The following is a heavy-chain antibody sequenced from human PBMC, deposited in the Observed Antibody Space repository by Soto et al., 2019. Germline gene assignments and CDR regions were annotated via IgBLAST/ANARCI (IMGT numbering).Heavy chain of an antibody. D-gene: IGHD6-19*01. J-gene: IGHJ6*02. Sequence: QVQLVESGGGVVQPGRSLRLSCAASGFTFSSYGMHWVRQAPGKGLEWVAVIWYDGSNKYYADSVKGRFTISRDNSKNTLSMQMKSLRAEDTAVYYWGREDGYSSGWYGGVSYYGMDVWGQGTTVTVSS. CDR1: GFTFSSYG. CDR3: GREDGYSSGWYGGVSYYGMDV. CDR2: IWYDGSNK. V-gene: IGHV3-33*01.